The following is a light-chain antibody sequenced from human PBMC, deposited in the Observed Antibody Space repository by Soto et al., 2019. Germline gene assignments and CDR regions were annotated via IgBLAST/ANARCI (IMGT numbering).Light chain of an antibody. V-gene: IGLV2-14*01. Sequence: QSVLTQTASVSGSAGQSITISCSGTMRDVGAYNLVSWYQQHPGTAPKLIIYEVRNRPSGISSRFSGSRSGNTASLTISGLQSEDEGDYYRSAYTARSTLVFGGVTQLTVL. CDR1: MRDVGAYNL. J-gene: IGLJ2*01. CDR3: SAYTARSTLV. CDR2: EVR.